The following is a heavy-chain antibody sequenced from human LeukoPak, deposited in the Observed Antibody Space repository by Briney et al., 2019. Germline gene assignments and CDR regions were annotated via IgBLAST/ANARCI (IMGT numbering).Heavy chain of an antibody. V-gene: IGHV3-23*01. CDR1: GFTFSNNA. D-gene: IGHD3-10*01. CDR2: VNGSGVVT. CDR3: ARGLLDGPLYGSGSFHAFDI. Sequence: GSLRLSCAASGFTFSNNAMSWVRQAPGKGLEWVSAVNGSGVVTHYAASVRGRFTISRDNAKNSLYLQMNSLRAEDTALYHCARGLLDGPLYGSGSFHAFDIWGQGTMVTVSS. J-gene: IGHJ3*02.